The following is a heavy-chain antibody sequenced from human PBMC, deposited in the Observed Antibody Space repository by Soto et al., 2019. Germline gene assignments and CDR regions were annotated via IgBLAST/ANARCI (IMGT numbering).Heavy chain of an antibody. Sequence: EASVKVSCKASGYTFTSYAMHWVRQAPGQRLEWMGWINAGNGNTKYSQKFQGRVTITRDTSASTAYMELSSLRSEDTAVYYCARVGITIFGVYYYYYMDVWGKGTTVTVSS. D-gene: IGHD3-3*01. CDR1: GYTFTSYA. J-gene: IGHJ6*03. CDR2: INAGNGNT. CDR3: ARVGITIFGVYYYYYMDV. V-gene: IGHV1-3*01.